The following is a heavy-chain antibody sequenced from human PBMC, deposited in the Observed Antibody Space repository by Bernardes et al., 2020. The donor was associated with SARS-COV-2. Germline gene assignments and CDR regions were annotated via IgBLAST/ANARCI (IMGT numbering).Heavy chain of an antibody. CDR2: IYYSGST. CDR1: GGSISSSSYY. V-gene: IGHV4-39*01. J-gene: IGHJ4*02. D-gene: IGHD3-22*01. Sequence: SETLYLTCTVSGGSISSSSYYWGWLLQPPGKGLEWIGSIYYSGSTYYNPSLKSRVTISVDTSKNQFSLKLSSVTAADTAVYYCARSITMIVVVITPYFDYWGQGTLVTVSS. CDR3: ARSITMIVVVITPYFDY.